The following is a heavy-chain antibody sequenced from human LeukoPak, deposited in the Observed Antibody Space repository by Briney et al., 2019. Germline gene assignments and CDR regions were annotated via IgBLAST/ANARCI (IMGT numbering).Heavy chain of an antibody. D-gene: IGHD3-22*01. V-gene: IGHV1-58*02. Sequence: SVKVSCKASGFTFPSSAMQWVRQARGQRLEWIGWIVVGSDNTNYAQKFQERLTITRDMSTSTAYMELSSLRSDDTAVYYCVADPYYDASGPPRWFDPWGQGTLVTVSS. CDR2: IVVGSDNT. J-gene: IGHJ5*02. CDR1: GFTFPSSA. CDR3: VADPYYDASGPPRWFDP.